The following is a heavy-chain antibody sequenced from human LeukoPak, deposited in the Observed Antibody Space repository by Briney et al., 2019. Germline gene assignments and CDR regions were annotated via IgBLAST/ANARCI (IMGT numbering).Heavy chain of an antibody. V-gene: IGHV4-39*01. CDR3: ARHPDYYDSSGYYGWYFDL. CDR2: IYYSGST. CDR1: GGSISSSSYY. Sequence: SETLSLTCTVSGGSISSSSYYWGWIRQPPGKGLEWIGSIYYSGSTYYNPSLKSRVTISVDTSKNQFSLKLSSATAADTAVYYCARHPDYYDSSGYYGWYFDLWGRGTLVTVSS. J-gene: IGHJ2*01. D-gene: IGHD3-22*01.